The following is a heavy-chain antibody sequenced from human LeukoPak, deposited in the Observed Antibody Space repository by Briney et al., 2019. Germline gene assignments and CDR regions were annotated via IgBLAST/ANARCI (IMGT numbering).Heavy chain of an antibody. CDR2: IKPDGSDQ. CDR3: AREMWDSYGYVDY. V-gene: IGHV3-7*01. D-gene: IGHD5-18*01. J-gene: IGHJ4*02. CDR1: GFTFSVYW. Sequence: PGGSLRLSCAASGFTFSVYWMNWVRQAPGKGLEWVASIKPDGSDQFYVDSVKGRFTISRDNAKNSLYLQMNSLRAEDTAVYYCAREMWDSYGYVDYWGQGTLVTVSS.